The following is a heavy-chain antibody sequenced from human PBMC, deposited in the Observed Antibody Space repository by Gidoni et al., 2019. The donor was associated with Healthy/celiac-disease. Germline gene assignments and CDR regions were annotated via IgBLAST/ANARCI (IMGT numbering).Heavy chain of an antibody. D-gene: IGHD3-10*01. V-gene: IGHV3-33*01. CDR3: ARDRGIAGSGSYYEPLFDY. Sequence: QVQLVESGGGVVQPGRSLRRSCEASGFTFSSYGMHWVRQAPGKGLEWVAVIWYDGSNKYYADSVKGRFTISRDNSKNTLYLQMNSLRAEDTAVYYCARDRGIAGSGSYYEPLFDYWGQGTLVTVSS. CDR2: IWYDGSNK. J-gene: IGHJ4*02. CDR1: GFTFSSYG.